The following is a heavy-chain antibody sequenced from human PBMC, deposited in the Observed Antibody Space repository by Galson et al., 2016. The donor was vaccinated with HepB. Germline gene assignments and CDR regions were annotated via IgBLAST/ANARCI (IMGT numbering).Heavy chain of an antibody. Sequence: QSGAEVKKPGESLKISCKGSGYSFTSYYIGWVRQMPGKGLEWMGIIYPGDSDTRYSPSFQGQVTISADKSINTAYLQWSSLKASDTAIYYCVRRRDILTGYRSYYYVMDVWGQGTTVTVSS. CDR1: GYSFTSYY. CDR2: IYPGDSDT. CDR3: VRRRDILTGYRSYYYVMDV. V-gene: IGHV5-51*01. J-gene: IGHJ6*02. D-gene: IGHD3-9*01.